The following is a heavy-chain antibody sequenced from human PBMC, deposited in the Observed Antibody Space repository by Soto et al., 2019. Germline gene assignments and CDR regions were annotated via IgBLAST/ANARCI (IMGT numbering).Heavy chain of an antibody. CDR2: INHSGST. Sequence: QVQLQQWGAGLLKPSETLSLTCAVYGGSFSGYYWSWIRQPPGKGLEWIGEINHSGSTNYNPSLKSRVTISVDTSKNQFSLKLSSVTAADTAVYYCARLKREYYYDSSGYEAKNPFDYWGQGTLVTVSS. CDR3: ARLKREYYYDSSGYEAKNPFDY. V-gene: IGHV4-34*01. D-gene: IGHD3-22*01. CDR1: GGSFSGYY. J-gene: IGHJ4*02.